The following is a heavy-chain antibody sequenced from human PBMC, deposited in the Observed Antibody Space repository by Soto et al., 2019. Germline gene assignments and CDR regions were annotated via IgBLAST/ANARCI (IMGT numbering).Heavy chain of an antibody. D-gene: IGHD6-13*01. CDR2: IYYSGST. Sequence: QLQLQESGPGLVKPSETLSLTCTVSGGSISSSSYYWGWIRQPPGKGLEWIGSIYYSGSTYYNPSPKSRVTISVDTSKNQFSLKLSSVTAADTAVYYCARSTRSSLIDYWGQGTLVTVSS. J-gene: IGHJ4*02. V-gene: IGHV4-39*01. CDR3: ARSTRSSLIDY. CDR1: GGSISSSSYY.